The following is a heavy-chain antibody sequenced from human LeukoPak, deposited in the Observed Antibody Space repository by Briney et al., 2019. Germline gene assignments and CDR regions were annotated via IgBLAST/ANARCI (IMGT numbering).Heavy chain of an antibody. CDR1: GGTFSSYA. CDR2: IIPIFGTA. D-gene: IGHD3-22*01. J-gene: IGHJ4*02. Sequence: GASVKVSCTASGGTFSSYAISWVRQAPGQGLEWMGGIIPIFGTASYAQKFQGRVTITADESTSTAYMELSSLRSEDTAVYYCAVVVVITYWGQGTLVTVSS. CDR3: AVVVVITY. V-gene: IGHV1-69*13.